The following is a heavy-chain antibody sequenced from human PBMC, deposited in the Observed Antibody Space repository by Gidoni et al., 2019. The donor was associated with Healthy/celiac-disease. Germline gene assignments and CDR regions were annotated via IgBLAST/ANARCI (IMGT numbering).Heavy chain of an antibody. CDR3: AREGETLAAAGTGVRFDY. Sequence: QVQLQESGPGLVKPSQTLSPTCTVSGGSISRGRYHWCWIRQPAGKGLEWIGRIYTSGSTNYNPSLKSRVTISVDTSKNQFSLKLSSVTAADTAVYYCAREGETLAAAGTGVRFDYWGQGTLVTVSS. J-gene: IGHJ4*02. D-gene: IGHD6-13*01. CDR1: GGSISRGRYH. V-gene: IGHV4-61*02. CDR2: IYTSGST.